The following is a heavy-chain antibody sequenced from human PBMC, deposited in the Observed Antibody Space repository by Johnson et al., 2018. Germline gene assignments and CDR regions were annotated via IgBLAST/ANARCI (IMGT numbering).Heavy chain of an antibody. CDR2: IWYDGSNK. Sequence: QLVESGGGVVQPGRSLRLSCAASGFTFSSYGMHWVRQAPGKGLEWVAVIWYDGSNKYYADSVKGRFTISRDNSKNTLYLQMNSLRAGDTAVFYCARARSWGIQLYDYYYGMDVWGQGTTVTVSS. D-gene: IGHD5-18*01. J-gene: IGHJ6*02. CDR3: ARARSWGIQLYDYYYGMDV. CDR1: GFTFSSYG. V-gene: IGHV3-33*01.